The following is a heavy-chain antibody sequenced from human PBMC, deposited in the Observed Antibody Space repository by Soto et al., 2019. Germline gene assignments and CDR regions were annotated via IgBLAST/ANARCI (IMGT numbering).Heavy chain of an antibody. CDR1: GFTFNNKG. Sequence: GWLGGSGTASGFTFNNKGMHGVRQAPGKGLVWLSRIDGAAATTNYADSVKGRFTISRDNAKNIVFLHVNGLTDEDTAVYYCARGGAMGVDYWGQGTPVTVYS. D-gene: IGHD1-26*01. V-gene: IGHV3-74*01. CDR2: IDGAAATT. J-gene: IGHJ4*02. CDR3: ARGGAMGVDY.